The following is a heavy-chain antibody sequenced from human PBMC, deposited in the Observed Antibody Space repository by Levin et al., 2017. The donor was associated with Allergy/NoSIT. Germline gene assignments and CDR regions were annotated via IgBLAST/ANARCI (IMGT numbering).Heavy chain of an antibody. Sequence: PSETLSLTCTVSGGSISNYYWSWIRQPPGKGLEWIGYISNRGNTKYNPSLKSRVTISLDTSKNQFSLKLSSVIAADTAVYYCARMRRAYTALDYYYMDVWGKGTTVTVSS. J-gene: IGHJ6*03. CDR1: GGSISNYY. CDR2: ISNRGNT. D-gene: IGHD5-18*01. CDR3: ARMRRAYTALDYYYMDV. V-gene: IGHV4-59*01.